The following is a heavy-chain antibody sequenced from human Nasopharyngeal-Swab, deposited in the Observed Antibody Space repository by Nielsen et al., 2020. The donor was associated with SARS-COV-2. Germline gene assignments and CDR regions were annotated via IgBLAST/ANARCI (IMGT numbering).Heavy chain of an antibody. CDR2: IIHIYGTP. CDR1: GGTFSSCG. Sequence: SETVSRKASGGTFSSCGISWVRQAAGKGHEGMGGIIHIYGTPNYAQKIQGRGTTTADESTSTAYMELSSLRSEDTAVEYCARDGTASQTSYYYYGMDVWGQGTTVTVSS. D-gene: IGHD2-21*02. J-gene: IGHJ6*02. V-gene: IGHV1-69*13. CDR3: ARDGTASQTSYYYYGMDV.